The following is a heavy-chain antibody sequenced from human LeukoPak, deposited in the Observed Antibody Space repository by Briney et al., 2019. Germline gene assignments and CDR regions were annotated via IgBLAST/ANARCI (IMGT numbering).Heavy chain of an antibody. J-gene: IGHJ4*02. CDR3: AKDGVATIGSPGRAPNYFDY. CDR2: ISWDGGST. V-gene: IGHV3-43*01. D-gene: IGHD5-12*01. Sequence: GGSLRLSCAASGFTFDDYTMHWVRQAPGKGLEWVSLISWDGGSTYYADSVKGRFTISRDNSRNSLYLQMNSLRTEDTALYYCAKDGVATIGSPGRAPNYFDYWGQGTLVTVSS. CDR1: GFTFDDYT.